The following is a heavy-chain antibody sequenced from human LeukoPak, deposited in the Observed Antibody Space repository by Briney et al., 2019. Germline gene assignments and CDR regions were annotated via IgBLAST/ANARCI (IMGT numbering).Heavy chain of an antibody. D-gene: IGHD3-22*01. CDR3: ARDFIYYDSSGYYGSWFDP. V-gene: IGHV4-59*01. J-gene: IGHJ5*02. CDR1: GGSISSYY. Sequence: SETLSLTCTVSGGSISSYYWSWIRQPPGKGLEWIGYTYYSGSTNYNPSLKSRVTISVDTSKNQFSLKLSSVTAADTAVYYCARDFIYYDSSGYYGSWFDPWGQGTLVTVSS. CDR2: TYYSGST.